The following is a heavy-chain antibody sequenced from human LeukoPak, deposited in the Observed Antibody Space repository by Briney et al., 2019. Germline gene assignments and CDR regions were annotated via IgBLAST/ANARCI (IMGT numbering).Heavy chain of an antibody. J-gene: IGHJ4*02. CDR1: GGSFSDYY. D-gene: IGHD3-10*01. V-gene: IGHV4-34*01. CDR3: ARHRGDYYGSGSYFDY. Sequence: SETLSLTCAVYGGSFSDYYWSWIRQPPGKGLEWIGEINHSGSGSTNYNPSLKSRVTISVDTSKNQFSLKLSSVTAADTTVYYCARHRGDYYGSGSYFDYWGQGTLVTVSS. CDR2: INHSGSGST.